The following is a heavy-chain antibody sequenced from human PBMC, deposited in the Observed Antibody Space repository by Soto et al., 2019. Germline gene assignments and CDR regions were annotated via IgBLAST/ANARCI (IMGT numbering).Heavy chain of an antibody. V-gene: IGHV1-69*08. Sequence: QVQLVQSGADVKQPGSSVKISCTASGAAFSNYTFTWVRRAPGQGLEWVAGVIPFLDASNYAEKFKYRVKITADRSTSTVYMELRGLRSEDAAIYYCESGKSQMSQDRMGIYYYMDVWGKGTTVTVSS. D-gene: IGHD1-1*01. CDR2: VIPFLDAS. J-gene: IGHJ6*03. CDR3: ESGKSQMSQDRMGIYYYMDV. CDR1: GAAFSNYT.